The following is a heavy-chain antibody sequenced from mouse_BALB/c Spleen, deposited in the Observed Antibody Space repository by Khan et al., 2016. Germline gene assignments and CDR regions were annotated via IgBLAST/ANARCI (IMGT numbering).Heavy chain of an antibody. CDR3: ARSRYDYDVGFAY. CDR1: GFNIKDTY. V-gene: IGHV14-3*02. D-gene: IGHD2-4*01. Sequence: VRLQQSGAELVKPGASVKLSCTASGFNIKDTYMHWVKQRPEQGLEWIGRIDPANGNTKYDPKFQGKATITADTSSNTAYLQLSSLTSEDTAVYYGARSRYDYDVGFAYWGQGTLVTVSA. J-gene: IGHJ3*01. CDR2: IDPANGNT.